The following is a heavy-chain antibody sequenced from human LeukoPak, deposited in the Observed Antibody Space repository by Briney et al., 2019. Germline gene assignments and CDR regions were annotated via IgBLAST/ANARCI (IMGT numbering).Heavy chain of an antibody. D-gene: IGHD6-19*01. CDR2: ISYDGSNK. CDR1: GFTSSSYG. V-gene: IGHV3-30*18. CDR3: AKVGVQVAVTYNDY. Sequence: PGGSLRLSCAASGFTSSSYGMHWVRQAPGKGLEWVAVISYDGSNKYYADSVKGRFTISRDNSKRTLYLQMNSLRAEDTAVYYCAKVGVQVAVTYNDYWGQGTLVTVSS. J-gene: IGHJ4*02.